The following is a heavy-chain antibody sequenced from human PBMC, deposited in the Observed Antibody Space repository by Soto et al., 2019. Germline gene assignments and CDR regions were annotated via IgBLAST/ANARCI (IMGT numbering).Heavy chain of an antibody. CDR3: ARGGKTYYDFWSVPNTRGYYYYYMDV. D-gene: IGHD3-3*01. J-gene: IGHJ6*03. CDR1: GYTFTSYD. Sequence: GASVKVSCKASGYTFTSYDINWVRQATGQGLEWMGWMNPNSGNTGYAQKFQGRVTMTRNTSISTAYMELSSLRSEDTAVYYCARGGKTYYDFWSVPNTRGYYYYYMDVWGKGTTVTVSS. CDR2: MNPNSGNT. V-gene: IGHV1-8*01.